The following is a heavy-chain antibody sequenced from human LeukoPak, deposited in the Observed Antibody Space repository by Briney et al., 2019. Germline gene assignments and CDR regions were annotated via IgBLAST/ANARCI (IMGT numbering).Heavy chain of an antibody. J-gene: IGHJ2*01. CDR3: ARAPLGWNDGRYFDL. CDR2: IYYSVST. Sequence: SETLSPTWTVSGGSTSSFYWSWIRQPPGEGQEWVGYIYYSVSTNYNPSLKRRVTISVDTSKNQFSLKLSSGTAADTAVYYCARAPLGWNDGRYFDLWGRGTLVTVSS. V-gene: IGHV4-59*01. D-gene: IGHD1-1*01. CDR1: GGSTSSFY.